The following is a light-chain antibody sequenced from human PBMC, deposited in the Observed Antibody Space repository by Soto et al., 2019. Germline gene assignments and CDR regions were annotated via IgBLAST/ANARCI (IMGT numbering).Light chain of an antibody. CDR2: DAS. CDR1: QGIKSA. J-gene: IGKJ4*01. V-gene: IGKV1-13*02. CDR3: QQHGTLPLT. Sequence: ALQLTQSPSSLSASTGDRVAISCRASQGIKSALVWYQQKPGKSPKLLVYDASSLEGGVPSRFSGSGYGTDFTLTITSLQPEDLATYYCQQHGTLPLTFGGGTKVDIK.